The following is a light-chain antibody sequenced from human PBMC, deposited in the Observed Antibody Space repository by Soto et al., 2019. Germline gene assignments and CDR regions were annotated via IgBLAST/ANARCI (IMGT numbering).Light chain of an antibody. Sequence: QSVLTQPASVSWSPGQSITISFVGTSGEIGDYNYVYWYQQHPGKVPKVIIYDVSNRPSGVSYRFSGTKSGNTASLTVSGLQAEDEADYYCCSYTRSGTLIFGTGTKVTVL. V-gene: IGLV2-14*01. CDR3: CSYTRSGTLI. CDR1: SGEIGDYNY. CDR2: DVS. J-gene: IGLJ1*01.